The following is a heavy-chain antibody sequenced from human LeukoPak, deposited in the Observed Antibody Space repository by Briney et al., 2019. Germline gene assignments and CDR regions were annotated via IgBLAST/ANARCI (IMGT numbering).Heavy chain of an antibody. Sequence: GGSLRLSCAASGLTLSSYWMSWVRQAPGKGLGWVANIKQDGSDKYYVDAVKGRFTISRDNAKNSLYLQMNSLRAEDTAVYYCAREGGLHYWGQGTLVTVSS. V-gene: IGHV3-7*01. J-gene: IGHJ4*02. CDR3: AREGGLHY. CDR1: GLTLSSYW. CDR2: IKQDGSDK.